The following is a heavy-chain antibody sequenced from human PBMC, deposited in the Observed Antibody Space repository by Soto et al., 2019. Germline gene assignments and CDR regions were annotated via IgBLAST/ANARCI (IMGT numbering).Heavy chain of an antibody. J-gene: IGHJ4*02. V-gene: IGHV1-69*13. CDR1: GGTFSSYA. CDR3: ARHEGCGGDCYSGRVDY. CDR2: IIPIFGTA. D-gene: IGHD2-21*02. Sequence: SVKVSCKASGGTFSSYAISWVRQAPGQGLEWMGGIIPIFGTANYAQKFQGRVTITADESTSTAYMELSSLRSEDTAVYYCARHEGCGGDCYSGRVDYWGQGTLVTVSS.